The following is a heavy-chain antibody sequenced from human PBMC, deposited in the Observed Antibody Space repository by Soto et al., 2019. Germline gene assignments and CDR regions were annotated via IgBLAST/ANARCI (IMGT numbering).Heavy chain of an antibody. CDR3: ARVSGSYYYGMDV. Sequence: QVQLQESGPGLVKPSGTLSLTCAVSGDSISSTNWWSWVRQPPGKGLERIGEIYHSGSTNYNPSLKSRVTISVDKSKNQFSLKLSSVTAADTAVYYCARVSGSYYYGMDVWGQGTTVTVSS. CDR1: GDSISSTNW. J-gene: IGHJ6*02. CDR2: IYHSGST. V-gene: IGHV4-4*02.